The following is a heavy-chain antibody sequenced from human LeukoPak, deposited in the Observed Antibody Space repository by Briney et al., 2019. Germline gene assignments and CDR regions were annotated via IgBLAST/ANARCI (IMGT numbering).Heavy chain of an antibody. J-gene: IGHJ4*02. CDR2: ISSSSSYI. CDR1: GFTFSSYS. V-gene: IGHV3-21*01. CDR3: ARRRYSEYYFDY. Sequence: GGSLRLSCAASGFTFSSYSMNWVRQAPGKGLEWVSSISSSSSYIYHADSVKGRFTISRDNAKNSLYLQMNSLRAEDTAVYYCARRRYSEYYFDYWGQGTLVTVSS. D-gene: IGHD1-26*01.